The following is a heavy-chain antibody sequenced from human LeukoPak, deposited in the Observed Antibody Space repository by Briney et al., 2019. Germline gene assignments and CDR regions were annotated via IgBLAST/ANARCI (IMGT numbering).Heavy chain of an antibody. V-gene: IGHV3-30*18. CDR3: AKMSAVAASIDP. CDR2: ISYDGSNK. J-gene: IGHJ5*02. Sequence: GGSLRLSCAASGFTFSSYGMHWVRQAPGKGLEWAAVISYDGSNKYYADSVKGRFTISRDNSKNTLYLQMNSLRAEDTAVYYCAKMSAVAASIDPWGQGTLVTVSS. D-gene: IGHD6-19*01. CDR1: GFTFSSYG.